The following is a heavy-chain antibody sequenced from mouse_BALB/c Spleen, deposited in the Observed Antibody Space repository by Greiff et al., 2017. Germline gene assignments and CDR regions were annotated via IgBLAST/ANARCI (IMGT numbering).Heavy chain of an antibody. CDR3: TGTFAY. CDR2: IRLKSNNYAT. Sequence: EVKLQESGGGLVQPGGSMKLSCVASGFTFSNYWMNWVRQSPEKGLEWVAEIRLKSNNYATHYAESVKGRFTISRDDSKSSVYLQMNNLRAEDTGIYYCTGTFAYWGQGTLVTVSA. J-gene: IGHJ3*01. CDR1: GFTFSNYW. V-gene: IGHV6-6*02. D-gene: IGHD4-1*01.